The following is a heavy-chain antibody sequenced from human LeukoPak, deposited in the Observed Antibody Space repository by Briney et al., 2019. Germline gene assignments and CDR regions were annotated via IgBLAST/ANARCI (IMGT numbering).Heavy chain of an antibody. CDR3: ARDRKYYYGSGTSFDI. Sequence: GASVKVSCTASGYTFTSYGISWVRQAPGQGLEWMGWISAYNGNTNYAQKLQGRVTMTTDTSTSTAYMELRSLRSDDTAVYYCARDRKYYYGSGTSFDIWGQGTMVTVSS. J-gene: IGHJ3*02. CDR2: ISAYNGNT. V-gene: IGHV1-18*01. D-gene: IGHD3-10*01. CDR1: GYTFTSYG.